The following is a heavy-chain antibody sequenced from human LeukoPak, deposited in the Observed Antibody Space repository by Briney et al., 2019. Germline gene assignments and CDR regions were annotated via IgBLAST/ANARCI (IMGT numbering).Heavy chain of an antibody. J-gene: IGHJ1*01. CDR2: LWYDGNTQ. V-gene: IGHV3-30*02. CDR1: GFTFNDFG. CDR3: AKGSGYYLRAEYFQH. Sequence: GGSLRLSCAASGFTFNDFGMHWVRQAPGKGLEWVAVLWYDGNTQHYADSVKGRFTISRDNSKNTLYLQMNSLRAEDTAVYYCAKGSGYYLRAEYFQHWGQGTLVTVSS. D-gene: IGHD3-3*01.